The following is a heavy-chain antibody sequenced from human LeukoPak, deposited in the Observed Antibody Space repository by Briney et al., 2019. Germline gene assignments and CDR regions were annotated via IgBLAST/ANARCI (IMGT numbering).Heavy chain of an antibody. Sequence: GASVKVSCKASGYTFTSYYMHWVRQAPGEGLEWMGIINPSGGSTSYAQKFQGRVTMTRDTSISTAYMELSRLRSDDTAVYYCARVRITMIVVVITDDAFDIWGQGTMVTVSS. J-gene: IGHJ3*02. CDR1: GYTFTSYY. CDR2: INPSGGST. D-gene: IGHD3-22*01. CDR3: ARVRITMIVVVITDDAFDI. V-gene: IGHV1-46*01.